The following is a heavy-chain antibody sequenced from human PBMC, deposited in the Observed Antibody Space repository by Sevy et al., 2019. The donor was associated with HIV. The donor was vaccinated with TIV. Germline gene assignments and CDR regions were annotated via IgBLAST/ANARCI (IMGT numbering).Heavy chain of an antibody. CDR3: ARYYYDSSGIDY. V-gene: IGHV3-74*01. CDR2: INSDGSST. D-gene: IGHD3-22*01. Sequence: GGFLRLSCTASGFTFSRYWMHWVRQAPGKGLVWVSRINSDGSSTSYADSVKGRFTISRDNAKNTLYLQMNSLRAEDTAVYYCARYYYDSSGIDYWGQGTLVTVSS. J-gene: IGHJ4*02. CDR1: GFTFSRYW.